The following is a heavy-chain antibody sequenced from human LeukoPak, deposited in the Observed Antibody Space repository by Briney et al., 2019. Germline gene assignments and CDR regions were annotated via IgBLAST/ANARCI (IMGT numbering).Heavy chain of an antibody. V-gene: IGHV3-30*18. Sequence: PGGSLRLSCAASGFTFSSYGMHWVRQAPGKGLEWVAVISYDGSNKYYADSVKGRFTISRDNSKNTLYLQMNSLRAEDTAVYYCAKGYSGYVIAGLCDYWGQGTLVTVSS. CDR1: GFTFSSYG. D-gene: IGHD5-12*01. CDR2: ISYDGSNK. J-gene: IGHJ4*02. CDR3: AKGYSGYVIAGLCDY.